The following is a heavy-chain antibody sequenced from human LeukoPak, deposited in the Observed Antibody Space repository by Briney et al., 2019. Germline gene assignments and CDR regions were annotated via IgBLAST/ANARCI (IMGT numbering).Heavy chain of an antibody. D-gene: IGHD5-18*01. CDR3: ARGGYSYGPVPYYFYY. J-gene: IGHJ4*02. Sequence: ASVKVSCKASGYTFTSYYMHWVRQAPGRGLEWMGIINPSGGSTSYAQKFQGRVTMTRDTSTSTVYMELSSLRSEDTAVYYCARGGYSYGPVPYYFYYWGQGTLVTVSS. CDR2: INPSGGST. V-gene: IGHV1-46*01. CDR1: GYTFTSYY.